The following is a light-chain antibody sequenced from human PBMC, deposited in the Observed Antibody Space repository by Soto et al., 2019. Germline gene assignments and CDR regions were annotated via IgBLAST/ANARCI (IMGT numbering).Light chain of an antibody. V-gene: IGLV2-8*01. CDR3: SSYAGSNNVI. Sequence: QSVLTQPPSATGFPGQSVTISCTGTSSDVGGYNFVSWYQQHPGKAPKLMIFEVSKRPSGVPDRFSGSKSDNTASLTVSGLQAEDEADYYCSSYAGSNNVIFGAGTKVTVL. J-gene: IGLJ2*01. CDR1: SSDVGGYNF. CDR2: EVS.